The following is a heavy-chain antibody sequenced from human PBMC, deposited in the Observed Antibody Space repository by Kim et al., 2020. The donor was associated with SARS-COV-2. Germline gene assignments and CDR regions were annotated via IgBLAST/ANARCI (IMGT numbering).Heavy chain of an antibody. J-gene: IGHJ4*02. V-gene: IGHV3-48*03. CDR3: ARWARFSSSWYYDY. Sequence: GGSLRLSCAASGFALSGYEMNWVRQAPGKGLEWVSYISGGGSSIHYTDSVKGRFTTSRDNAKSSLYLQMNSLRAEDTAVYYCARWARFSSSWYYDYWGQGVLVTVSS. CDR2: ISGGGSSI. D-gene: IGHD6-13*01. CDR1: GFALSGYE.